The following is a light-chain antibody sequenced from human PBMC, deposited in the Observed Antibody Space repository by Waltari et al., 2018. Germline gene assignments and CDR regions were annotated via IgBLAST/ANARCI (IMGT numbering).Light chain of an antibody. CDR3: QQYDNLPLT. CDR1: QDISDY. J-gene: IGKJ4*01. Sequence: DIQMTQSPSSLSASVGDRVAITCQASQDISDYLNWYQQIPGTAPKLLIYAASSLQTGVASKISGSGYRTNFTFTISSLQHEDIATYYCQQYDNLPLTFGGGTKVEIK. CDR2: AAS. V-gene: IGKV1-33*01.